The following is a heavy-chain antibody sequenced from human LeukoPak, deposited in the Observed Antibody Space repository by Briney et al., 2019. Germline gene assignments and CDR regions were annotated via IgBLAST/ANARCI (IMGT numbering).Heavy chain of an antibody. CDR2: ISGSGGTI. CDR3: AKALGIAAAPFDY. J-gene: IGHJ4*02. Sequence: GGSLRLSCAASGFTFRSYAMTWVRQAPGKGLEWVSAISGSGGTIYYADSVKGRFTISRANSKNTLYLQMNSLRAEDTAVYYCAKALGIAAAPFDYWGQGTLVTVSS. V-gene: IGHV3-23*01. CDR1: GFTFRSYA. D-gene: IGHD6-13*01.